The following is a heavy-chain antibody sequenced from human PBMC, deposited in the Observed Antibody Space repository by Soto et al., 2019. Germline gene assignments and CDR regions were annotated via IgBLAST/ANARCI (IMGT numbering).Heavy chain of an antibody. Sequence: EVQLLESGGGLEQPGGSLRLSCAASGFTFSDYGMSWVRQAPGKGLEWVSAISGSGRTFYADSVKGRFTISRDNSKNTLYLQMNSLRAEDTAVYYCAKDYLRWAQSWGQGTLVTVSS. CDR3: AKDYLRWAQS. J-gene: IGHJ5*02. CDR2: ISGSGRT. V-gene: IGHV3-23*01. D-gene: IGHD1-26*01. CDR1: GFTFSDYG.